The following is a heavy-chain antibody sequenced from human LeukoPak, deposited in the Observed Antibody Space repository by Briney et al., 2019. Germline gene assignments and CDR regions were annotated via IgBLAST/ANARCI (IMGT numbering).Heavy chain of an antibody. J-gene: IGHJ4*02. D-gene: IGHD6-13*01. CDR3: AKDLSSSWKSYYLDY. Sequence: GGSLRLSCAASGFTFSSYAMSWVRQAPGKGLEWVSALSGSGGSTYYADSVKGRFTISRDNSKNTLYLQMNSLRAEDTAVYYCAKDLSSSWKSYYLDYWGQGTLVTVSS. CDR2: LSGSGGST. V-gene: IGHV3-23*01. CDR1: GFTFSSYA.